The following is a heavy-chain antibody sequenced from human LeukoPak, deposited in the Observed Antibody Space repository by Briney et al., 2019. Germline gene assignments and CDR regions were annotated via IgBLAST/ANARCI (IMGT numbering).Heavy chain of an antibody. J-gene: IGHJ4*02. V-gene: IGHV1-18*01. D-gene: IGHD3-3*01. Sequence: ASVKVSCKSSGYTFTSHGISWVRQAPGQGLEWMGWIIAYNDNTNYAQKLQGRVTMTTDTSTSTAYMELRSLRSDDTAVYYCAREGYDFWSGYHHSIDYWGQGTLVTVSS. CDR1: GYTFTSHG. CDR2: IIAYNDNT. CDR3: AREGYDFWSGYHHSIDY.